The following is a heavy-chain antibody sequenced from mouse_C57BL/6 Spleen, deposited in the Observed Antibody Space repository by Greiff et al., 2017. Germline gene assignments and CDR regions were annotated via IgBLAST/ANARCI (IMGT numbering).Heavy chain of an antibody. CDR2: INPGSGGT. Sequence: VQLQESGAELVRPGTSVKVSCKASGYAFTNYLIEWVKQRPGQGLEWIGVINPGSGGTNYNEKVKGKATLTADKSSSTAYMQLSSLTAEDSAVYFCARRSYYGNYERYFDVWGTGTTVTVSS. V-gene: IGHV1-54*01. D-gene: IGHD2-10*01. CDR1: GYAFTNYL. CDR3: ARRSYYGNYERYFDV. J-gene: IGHJ1*03.